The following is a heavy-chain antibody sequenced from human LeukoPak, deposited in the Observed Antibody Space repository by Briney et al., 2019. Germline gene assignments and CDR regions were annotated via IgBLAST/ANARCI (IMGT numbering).Heavy chain of an antibody. J-gene: IGHJ4*02. CDR1: GYTFTGYY. CDR2: INPNSGGT. Sequence: ASVKVSCKASGYTFTGYYMHWVRQAPGQGLERMGWINPNSGGTNYAQKFQGRVTMTRDTSISTAYMELSRLRSDDTAVYYCARGRITIFGVVIPFDYWGQGTLVTVSS. V-gene: IGHV1-2*02. D-gene: IGHD3-3*01. CDR3: ARGRITIFGVVIPFDY.